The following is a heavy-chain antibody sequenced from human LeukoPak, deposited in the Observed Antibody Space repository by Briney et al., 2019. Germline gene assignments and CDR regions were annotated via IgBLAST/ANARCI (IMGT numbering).Heavy chain of an antibody. CDR1: GYTFTDYY. CDR3: AIESIAAAADI. D-gene: IGHD6-13*01. V-gene: IGHV1-69-2*01. J-gene: IGHJ3*02. Sequence: GASVKVSCKASGYTFTDYYMHWVQQAPGKGLEWMGRVDPEDGETIYAEKFQGRVTITADTSTDTAYMELSSLRSEDTAVYYCAIESIAAAADIWGQGTMVTVSS. CDR2: VDPEDGET.